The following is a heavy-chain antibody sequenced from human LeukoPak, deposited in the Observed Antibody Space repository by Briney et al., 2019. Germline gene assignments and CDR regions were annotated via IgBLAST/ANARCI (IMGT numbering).Heavy chain of an antibody. D-gene: IGHD1-26*01. V-gene: IGHV3-66*01. CDR2: IYSGGST. CDR1: GFTVSSNY. Sequence: GGSLRLSCAASGFTVSSNYMSWVRQAPGKGLEWVSVIYSGGSTYYADSVEGRFTISRDNSKNTLYLQMNSLRAEDTAVYYCARDVTLGATDYWGQGTLVTVSS. CDR3: ARDVTLGATDY. J-gene: IGHJ4*02.